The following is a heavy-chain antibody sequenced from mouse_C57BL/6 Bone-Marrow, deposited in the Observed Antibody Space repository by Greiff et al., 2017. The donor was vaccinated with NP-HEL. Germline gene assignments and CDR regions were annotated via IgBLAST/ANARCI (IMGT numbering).Heavy chain of an antibody. CDR3: ARQTLYYYGSSYGYFDV. Sequence: EVHLVESGGGLVQPGGSLKLSCAASGFTFSDYYMYWVRQTPEKRLEWVAYISNGGGSTYYPDTVKGRFTISRDNAKNTLYLQMSRLKSEDTAMYYCARQTLYYYGSSYGYFDVWGTGTTVTVSS. V-gene: IGHV5-12*01. J-gene: IGHJ1*03. CDR2: ISNGGGST. CDR1: GFTFSDYY. D-gene: IGHD1-1*01.